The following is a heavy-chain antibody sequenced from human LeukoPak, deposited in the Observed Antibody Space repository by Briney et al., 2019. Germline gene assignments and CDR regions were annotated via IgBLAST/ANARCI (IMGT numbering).Heavy chain of an antibody. CDR3: AKKRDAFDI. V-gene: IGHV3-23*01. D-gene: IGHD5-24*01. Sequence: QAGGSLRLSCVASGFTISSYAMGWVRQAPGKRPEWVSSLTDSGGTTYYVDSVKGRFTISRDNSKNTLYLHMNSLRAEDTAMYYCAKKRDAFDIWGQGTVVAVSS. CDR1: GFTISSYA. CDR2: LTDSGGTT. J-gene: IGHJ3*02.